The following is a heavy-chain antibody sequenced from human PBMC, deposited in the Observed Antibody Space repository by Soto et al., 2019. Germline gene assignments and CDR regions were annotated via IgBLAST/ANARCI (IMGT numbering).Heavy chain of an antibody. V-gene: IGHV1-69*08. J-gene: IGHJ6*03. CDR3: ARERGSFSGDYYYYYMDV. D-gene: IGHD1-26*01. Sequence: QVQLVQSGAGVKKPGSSVKVSCKASGGTFSSYTISWVRQAPGQGLEWMGRIIPILGIANYAQKFQGRVTITADKSTSTAYMELSSLRSEDTAVYYCARERGSFSGDYYYYYMDVWGKGTTVTVSS. CDR1: GGTFSSYT. CDR2: IIPILGIA.